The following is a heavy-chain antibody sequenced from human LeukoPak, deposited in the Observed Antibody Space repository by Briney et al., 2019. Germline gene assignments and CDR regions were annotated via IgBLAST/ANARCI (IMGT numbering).Heavy chain of an antibody. Sequence: GVSLRLSCAASGFTVSCNYMSWVRQAPGKGLEWVSAISADSYYTYYADSVQGRFTISRDNSKNTLYLQMNSLRAEDTALYYCANFVDTSMGGNDYWGQGTLVTVSS. J-gene: IGHJ4*02. CDR1: GFTVSCNY. CDR3: ANFVDTSMGGNDY. D-gene: IGHD5-18*01. CDR2: ISADSYYT. V-gene: IGHV3-23*01.